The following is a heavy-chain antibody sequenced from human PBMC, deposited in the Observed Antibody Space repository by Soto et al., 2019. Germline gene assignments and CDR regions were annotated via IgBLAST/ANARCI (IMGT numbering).Heavy chain of an antibody. Sequence: EVQLVESGGGLVQPGGSLRLSCAASGFTFSSYWMSWVRQAPGKGLEWVANIKEDGSERYYVDSVKGRFTTSRDNAKNSLYLQMKSLRAEDTAVYYCARATGADKADYWGQGTLGTVSS. CDR1: GFTFSSYW. D-gene: IGHD3-10*01. CDR2: IKEDGSER. CDR3: ARATGADKADY. J-gene: IGHJ4*02. V-gene: IGHV3-7*04.